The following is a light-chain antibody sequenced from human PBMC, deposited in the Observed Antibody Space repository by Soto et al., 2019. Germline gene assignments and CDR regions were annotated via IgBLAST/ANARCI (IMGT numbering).Light chain of an antibody. CDR3: QQYGSSPYI. J-gene: IGKJ2*01. Sequence: EIVLTQSPGTLSLSPGERATLSCRASQSVRNSYLAWYQQKPGQAPRLLIYVASGRSTGIQDRFSGSGSGTDFTLTISRLEPEDFAVYYCQQYGSSPYIFGQGTKLEI. CDR2: VAS. CDR1: QSVRNSY. V-gene: IGKV3-20*01.